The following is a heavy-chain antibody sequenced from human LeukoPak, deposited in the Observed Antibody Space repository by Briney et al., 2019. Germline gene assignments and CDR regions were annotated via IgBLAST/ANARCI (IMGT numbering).Heavy chain of an antibody. CDR3: ARVRDPIAYDSSGYTDAVDI. D-gene: IGHD3-22*01. V-gene: IGHV3-21*06. Sequence: PGGSLRLSCAASGFTFSSFGMNWARQAPGKGLEWVSSISSTSSYIHYADSLKGRFAVSRDNAQNLLFLEMNSLRVEDTAMYYCARVRDPIAYDSSGYTDAVDIWGQGTLVIVSS. J-gene: IGHJ3*02. CDR1: GFTFSSFG. CDR2: ISSTSSYI.